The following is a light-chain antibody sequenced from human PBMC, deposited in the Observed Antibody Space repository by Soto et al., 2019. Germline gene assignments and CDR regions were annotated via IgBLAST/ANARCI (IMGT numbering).Light chain of an antibody. CDR1: SSDVGDFNY. CDR2: DVT. CDR3: SSYTTRDTLEVV. Sequence: QSVLTQPASVSGSPGQSIAIPCTGTSSDVGDFNYVSWYQQHPGKVPKLVIYDVTTRPSGVSSRFSGSKSGNTASLTISGLQAEDEADYYCSSYTTRDTLEVVFGGGTKVTVL. J-gene: IGLJ2*01. V-gene: IGLV2-14*01.